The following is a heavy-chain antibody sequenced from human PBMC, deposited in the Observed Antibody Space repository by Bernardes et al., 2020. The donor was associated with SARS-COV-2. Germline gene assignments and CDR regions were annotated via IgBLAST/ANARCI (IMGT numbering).Heavy chain of an antibody. D-gene: IGHD4-4*01. Sequence: GGSLRLSCAASGFTFSSYGMHWVRQAPGKGLEWVAVISYDGSNKYYADSVKGRFTISRDNSKNTLYLQMNSLRAEDTAVYYCAKPAGRLQDIWAGYFDYWGQGTLVTVSS. CDR2: ISYDGSNK. J-gene: IGHJ4*02. CDR3: AKPAGRLQDIWAGYFDY. CDR1: GFTFSSYG. V-gene: IGHV3-30*18.